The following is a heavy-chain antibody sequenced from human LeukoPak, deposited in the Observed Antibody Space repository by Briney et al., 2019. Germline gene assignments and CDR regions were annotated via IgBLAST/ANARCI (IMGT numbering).Heavy chain of an antibody. D-gene: IGHD6-13*01. V-gene: IGHV3-33*01. Sequence: GKSLRLSCAASGFTFSSYGMHWVRQAPGKGLEWVAVIWYDGSNKYFADSVKGRFTISRDNSQNTLYLQMNSLRAEDTAVYYCARSFRSSWYYFDHWGQGTLVTVSS. CDR2: IWYDGSNK. J-gene: IGHJ4*02. CDR3: ARSFRSSWYYFDH. CDR1: GFTFSSYG.